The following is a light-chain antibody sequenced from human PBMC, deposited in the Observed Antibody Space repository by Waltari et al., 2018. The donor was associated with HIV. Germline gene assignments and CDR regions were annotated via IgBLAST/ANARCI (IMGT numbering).Light chain of an antibody. CDR3: QQFHSYPLT. V-gene: IGKV1-13*02. Sequence: AIQLTQSPSSLSASIGDRVTITCRASQDISSTLAWYQQKPGKTPNLLIYDASSLESGVPSRFSASGSGTDFTLTISSLQPEDFATYYCQQFHSYPLTFGPGTTVDIK. CDR1: QDISST. CDR2: DAS. J-gene: IGKJ3*01.